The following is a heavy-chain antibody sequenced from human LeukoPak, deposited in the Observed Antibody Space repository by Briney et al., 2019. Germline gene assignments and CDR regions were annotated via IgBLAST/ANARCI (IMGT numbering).Heavy chain of an antibody. V-gene: IGHV4-39*01. CDR2: IYYSGST. J-gene: IGHJ5*02. CDR1: GGSISSSSYY. Sequence: SETLSLTCTVSGGSISSSSYYWGWIRQPPGKGLEWIGSIYYSGSTYYNPSLKSRVTISVDTSKDQFSLKLSSVTAADTAVYYCARGNWFDPWGQGTLVTVSS. CDR3: ARGNWFDP.